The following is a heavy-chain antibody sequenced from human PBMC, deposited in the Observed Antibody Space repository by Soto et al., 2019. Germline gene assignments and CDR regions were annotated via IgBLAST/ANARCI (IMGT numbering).Heavy chain of an antibody. J-gene: IGHJ5*02. Sequence: QVQLQQWGAGLLKPSETLSLTCAVYGGSFSGYYWSWIRQPPGKGLVWIGEMNQSGSTNYNPTLKRRVTISVDTVKNQFSLTLSCVSAEDTAVYCCARGLRGGSSSTLGNFWFEPWGQGTLVNVSS. V-gene: IGHV4-34*01. D-gene: IGHD6-13*01. CDR3: ARGLRGGSSSTLGNFWFEP. CDR1: GGSFSGYY. CDR2: MNQSGST.